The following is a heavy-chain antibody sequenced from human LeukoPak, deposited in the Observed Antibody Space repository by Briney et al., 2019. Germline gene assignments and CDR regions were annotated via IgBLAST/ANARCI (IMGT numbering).Heavy chain of an antibody. CDR2: MNPSNGKA. CDR1: GYTFTSHD. D-gene: IGHD2-15*01. V-gene: IGHV1-8*02. CDR3: ARVIFAGLRAFDK. Sequence: ASVTVSCKPSGYTFTSHDIHWVRQATGQDLEWLGWMNPSNGKAAYAQRFQGRVTMTRNSAIRTAYMELNSLTSEDTAIYFCARVIFAGLRAFDKWGQGTMVTVSS. J-gene: IGHJ3*02.